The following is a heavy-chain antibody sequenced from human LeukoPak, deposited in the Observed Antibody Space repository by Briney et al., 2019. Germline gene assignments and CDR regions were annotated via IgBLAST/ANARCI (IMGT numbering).Heavy chain of an antibody. V-gene: IGHV1-69*13. Sequence: ASVKVSCKASGGTFSSYAISWVRQAPGQGLEWMGGIIPIFGTANYAQKFQGGVTITADESTSTAYMELSSLRSEDTAVYYCAGCGGDCYHDAFDIWGQGTMVTVSS. CDR1: GGTFSSYA. J-gene: IGHJ3*02. CDR3: AGCGGDCYHDAFDI. CDR2: IIPIFGTA. D-gene: IGHD2-21*02.